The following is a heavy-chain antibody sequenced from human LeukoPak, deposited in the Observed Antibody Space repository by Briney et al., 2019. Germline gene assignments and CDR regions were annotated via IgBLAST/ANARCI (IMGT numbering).Heavy chain of an antibody. CDR1: GFTFSSYW. D-gene: IGHD3-10*01. J-gene: IGHJ4*02. CDR2: INSDGSST. Sequence: GGSLRLSCAASGFTFSSYWMHWVRQAPGKGLAWVSRINSDGSSTSYADSVKGRFTISRDNAKNTPYLQMNSLRAEDTAVYYCARSFRSSGSENFDYWGQGTLVTVSS. V-gene: IGHV3-74*01. CDR3: ARSFRSSGSENFDY.